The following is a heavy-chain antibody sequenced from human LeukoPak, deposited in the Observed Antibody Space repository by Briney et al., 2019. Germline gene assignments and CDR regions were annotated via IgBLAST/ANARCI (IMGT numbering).Heavy chain of an antibody. CDR2: IYTSGST. D-gene: IGHD6-19*01. J-gene: IGHJ6*03. CDR1: GGSISSYY. V-gene: IGHV4-4*07. Sequence: SETLSLTCTVSGGSISSYYWSWIRQPAGKGLEWIGRIYTSGSTNYNPSLKSRVTMSVDTSKNQFSLKLSSVTAADTAVYHCARDPGYSSDWSHRRYYYYYMDVWGKGTTVTISS. CDR3: ARDPGYSSDWSHRRYYYYYMDV.